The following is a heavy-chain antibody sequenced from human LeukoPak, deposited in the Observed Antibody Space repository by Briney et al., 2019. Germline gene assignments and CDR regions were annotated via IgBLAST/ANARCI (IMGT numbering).Heavy chain of an antibody. CDR2: ISGSGGST. D-gene: IGHD3-10*01. J-gene: IGHJ4*02. Sequence: GGSLRLSCAASGFTFSSYGMSWVRQAPGKGLEWVSGISGSGGSTYYADSVKGRFTISRDNSKNTLYLQMNSLRAEDTAVYYCASNFGGDSGSGRYIFAYWGQGTLVTVSS. V-gene: IGHV3-23*01. CDR3: ASNFGGDSGSGRYIFAY. CDR1: GFTFSSYG.